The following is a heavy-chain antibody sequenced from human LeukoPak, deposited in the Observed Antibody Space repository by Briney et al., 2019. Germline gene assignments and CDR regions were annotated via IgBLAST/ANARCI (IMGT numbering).Heavy chain of an antibody. D-gene: IGHD3-22*01. CDR3: AKDDHYYDSSGYPQGKFDY. CDR1: GFTFSSYS. Sequence: GGSLRLSCAASGFTFSSYSMNWVRQAPGKGLEWVSAISGSGGSTYYADSVKGRFTISRDNSKNTLYLQMNSLRAEDTAVYYCAKDDHYYDSSGYPQGKFDYWGQGTLVTVSS. J-gene: IGHJ4*02. CDR2: ISGSGGST. V-gene: IGHV3-23*01.